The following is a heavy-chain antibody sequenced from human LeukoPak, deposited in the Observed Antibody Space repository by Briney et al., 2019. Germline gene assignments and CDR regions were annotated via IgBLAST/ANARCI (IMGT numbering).Heavy chain of an antibody. V-gene: IGHV1-18*01. Sequence: ASVKVSCKASGYNFTSVGITWVRQAPGQGLEWLGWISPYNGNTRYVQKLQGRVTMTTDTSTSTAYMELRSLRFDDTAVYYCARAGSGSGWYFDYWGQGTLVTVSS. J-gene: IGHJ4*02. CDR2: ISPYNGNT. CDR3: ARAGSGSGWYFDY. D-gene: IGHD6-19*01. CDR1: GYNFTSVG.